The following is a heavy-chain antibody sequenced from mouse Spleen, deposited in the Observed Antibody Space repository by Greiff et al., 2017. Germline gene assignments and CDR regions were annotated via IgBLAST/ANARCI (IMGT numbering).Heavy chain of an antibody. D-gene: IGHD2-4*01. CDR2: ISSGGSYT. Sequence: EVKLVESGGDLVKPGGSLKLSCAASGFTFSSYGMSWVRQTPDKRLEWVATISSGGSYTYYPDSVKGRFTISRDNAKNTLYLQMSSLKSEDTAMYYCARLYYDYDERAYWYFDVWGAGTTVTVSS. CDR3: ARLYYDYDERAYWYFDV. V-gene: IGHV5-6*01. CDR1: GFTFSSYG. J-gene: IGHJ1*01.